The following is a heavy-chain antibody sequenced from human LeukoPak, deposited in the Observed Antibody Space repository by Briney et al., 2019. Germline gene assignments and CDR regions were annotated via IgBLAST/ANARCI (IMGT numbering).Heavy chain of an antibody. CDR2: ISYDGSNK. CDR3: ARARPGTTLYGY. J-gene: IGHJ4*02. Sequence: GVSLRLSCAASGFTFSSYAMHRVRQAPGKGLEWVAVISYDGSNKYYADSVKGRFTISRDNSKNTLYLQMNSLRAEDTAVYYCARARPGTTLYGYWGQGTLVTVSS. CDR1: GFTFSSYA. D-gene: IGHD1-7*01. V-gene: IGHV3-30-3*01.